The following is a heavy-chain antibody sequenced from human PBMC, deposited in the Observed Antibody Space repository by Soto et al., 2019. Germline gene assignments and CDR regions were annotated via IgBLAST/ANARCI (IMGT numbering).Heavy chain of an antibody. J-gene: IGHJ6*02. V-gene: IGHV4-34*01. CDR1: GGSFSGYY. Sequence: PSETLSLTCAVYGGSFSGYYWSWIRQPPGKGLEWIGEINHSGSTNYNPSLKSRVTISVDTSKNQFSLKLSSVTAADTAVYYCARGYSSSWYYYYYGMDVWGQGTTVS. D-gene: IGHD6-13*01. CDR3: ARGYSSSWYYYYYGMDV. CDR2: INHSGST.